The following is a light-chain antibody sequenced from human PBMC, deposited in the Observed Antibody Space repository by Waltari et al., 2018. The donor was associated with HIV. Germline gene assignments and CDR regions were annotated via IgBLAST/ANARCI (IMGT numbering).Light chain of an antibody. CDR2: EVS. J-gene: IGLJ2*01. Sequence: QSALTQPPSASGSPGQSVTISCTGTSRDAGRYNYVPCYQQPPGKAPKLMIHEVSKRPSGVPDRFSGSKSGNTASLTVSGLQAEDEADYYCSSYAGSNNFGVFGGGTKLTVL. CDR1: SRDAGRYNY. CDR3: SSYAGSNNFGV. V-gene: IGLV2-8*01.